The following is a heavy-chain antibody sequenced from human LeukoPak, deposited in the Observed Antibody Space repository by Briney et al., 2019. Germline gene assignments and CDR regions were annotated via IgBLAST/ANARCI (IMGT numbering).Heavy chain of an antibody. D-gene: IGHD2-15*01. CDR3: ARFRGGLGAFEI. CDR2: IYYSGST. J-gene: IGHJ3*02. CDR1: GGSISSYY. Sequence: SETLSLTCTVSGGSISSYYWSWIRQPPGKGLEWIGYIYYSGSTNYNPSLKSRVTISVDTSKNQFSLKLSSVTAADTAVYYCARFRGGLGAFEIWGQGTMVTVSS. V-gene: IGHV4-59*01.